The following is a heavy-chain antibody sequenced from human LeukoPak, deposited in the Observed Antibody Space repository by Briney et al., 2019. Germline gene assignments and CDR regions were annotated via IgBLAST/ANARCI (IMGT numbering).Heavy chain of an antibody. Sequence: ASVKVSCKASGYTFTGYYLHWVRQAPGQGLEWMGWINPNSGVTNFAQRFQGRVTMTRDTSINTSYMELSRLRSDDTAVYYCARQGALVKGIDYWGQGTLVTASS. V-gene: IGHV1-2*02. J-gene: IGHJ4*02. CDR3: ARQGALVKGIDY. CDR1: GYTFTGYY. D-gene: IGHD6-13*01. CDR2: INPNSGVT.